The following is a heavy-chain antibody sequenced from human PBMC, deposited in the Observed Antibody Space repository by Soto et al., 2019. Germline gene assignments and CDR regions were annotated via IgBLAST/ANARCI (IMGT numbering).Heavy chain of an antibody. Sequence: QVQLQQWGAGLLKPSETLSLTCAVYGGSFSGYYWTWIRQPPGTGLEWIGEINHSGSTNYKPSLKSRVTISADTSNNQFSLKLTSVTAADAAGYYCARDKSNGRFDYWGQGTLVTVSS. CDR3: ARDKSNGRFDY. CDR2: INHSGST. CDR1: GGSFSGYY. J-gene: IGHJ4*02. D-gene: IGHD2-8*01. V-gene: IGHV4-34*01.